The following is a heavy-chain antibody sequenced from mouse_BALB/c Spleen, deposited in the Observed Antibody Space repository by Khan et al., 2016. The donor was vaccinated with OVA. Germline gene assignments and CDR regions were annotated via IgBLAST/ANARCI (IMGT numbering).Heavy chain of an antibody. Sequence: QVQLQQSGAELVKPGASVKLSCKASGYTFTSYYMYWVKQRPGQGLEWIGDINPSNGDTYFNEKFKNKATLTVDKSSSTTYMQLSSLTSEDSAVDYCASGGYGGFASWGQGTLVTVSA. CDR2: INPSNGDT. D-gene: IGHD2-2*01. J-gene: IGHJ3*01. V-gene: IGHV1-53*01. CDR1: GYTFTSYY. CDR3: ASGGYGGFAS.